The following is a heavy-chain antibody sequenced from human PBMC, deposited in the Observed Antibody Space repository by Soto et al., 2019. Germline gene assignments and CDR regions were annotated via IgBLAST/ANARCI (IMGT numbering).Heavy chain of an antibody. D-gene: IGHD3-22*01. CDR1: GFTFSGSA. J-gene: IGHJ4*02. V-gene: IGHV3-73*01. Sequence: EVQLVESGGGLVQPGGSLKLSCVASGFTFSGSAMHWVRQASGKGLEWVGRIRSKTNSYATAYGASVKGSFTISRDDSKNTAYLQMNSLKTEDTAVYYCTCYYDSSGYLPFDYWGQGTLVTVSS. CDR2: IRSKTNSYAT. CDR3: TCYYDSSGYLPFDY.